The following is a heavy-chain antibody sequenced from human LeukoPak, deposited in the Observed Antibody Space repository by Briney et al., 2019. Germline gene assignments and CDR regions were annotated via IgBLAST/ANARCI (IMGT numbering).Heavy chain of an antibody. J-gene: IGHJ3*02. Sequence: SETLSLTCAVYGGSFSGYYWSWSRQPPGKGLEWIGVINNSGSTNYNSTLKSRVTISVDTSKNQFSLKLSSATAADAAVYYCARFNGVATIRSLISDAFDIWGQGTMVTVSS. CDR1: GGSFSGYY. CDR3: ARFNGVATIRSLISDAFDI. D-gene: IGHD5-24*01. CDR2: INNSGST. V-gene: IGHV4-34*01.